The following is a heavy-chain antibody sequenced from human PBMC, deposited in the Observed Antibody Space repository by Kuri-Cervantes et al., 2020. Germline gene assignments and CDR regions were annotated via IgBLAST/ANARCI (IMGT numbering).Heavy chain of an antibody. V-gene: IGHV4-38-2*02. CDR1: SYSIRSDYY. D-gene: IGHD6-19*01. Sequence: SETLSLTCTLSSYSIRSDYYWGWVRQPPGKGLEWIGSIFHSGDTYYNPSLKSRVTISVDTSKNQFSLKLSSVTAADTAVYYCARQDSSGWYLLGYWGQGTLVTVSS. CDR2: IFHSGDT. J-gene: IGHJ4*02. CDR3: ARQDSSGWYLLGY.